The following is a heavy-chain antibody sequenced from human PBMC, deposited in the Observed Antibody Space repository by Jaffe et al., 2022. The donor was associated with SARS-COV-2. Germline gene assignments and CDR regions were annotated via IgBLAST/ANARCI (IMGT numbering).Heavy chain of an antibody. CDR1: GFTFSSYW. CDR3: ARARNSGSYYFFDY. J-gene: IGHJ4*02. Sequence: EVQLVESGGGLVQPGGSLRLSCAASGFTFSSYWMSWVRQAPGKGLEWVANIKQDGSEKYYVDSVKGRFTISRDNAKNSLYLQMNSLRAEDTAVYYCARARNSGSYYFFDYWGQGTLVTVSS. D-gene: IGHD1-26*01. CDR2: IKQDGSEK. V-gene: IGHV3-7*01.